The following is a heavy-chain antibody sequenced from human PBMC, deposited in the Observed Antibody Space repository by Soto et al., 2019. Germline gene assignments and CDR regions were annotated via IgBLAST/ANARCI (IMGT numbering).Heavy chain of an antibody. CDR3: ARLPFEEGSSWYYIVY. CDR2: IYPGDSDT. Sequence: GESLKISCKGSGYSFTSYWIGWVRQMPGKGLEWMGIIYPGDSDTSYSPSFQGQVTISADKSISTAYLQWSSLKASDTAMYYCARLPFEEGSSWYYIVYWGQGTLVTVSS. V-gene: IGHV5-51*01. D-gene: IGHD6-13*01. CDR1: GYSFTSYW. J-gene: IGHJ4*02.